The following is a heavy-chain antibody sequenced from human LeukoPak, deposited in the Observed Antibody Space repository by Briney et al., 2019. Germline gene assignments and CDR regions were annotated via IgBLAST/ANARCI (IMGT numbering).Heavy chain of an antibody. Sequence: GGSLRLSCAASGFTFSSYAMHWVRQAPGKGLEWVAVISYDGSNKYYADSVKGRFTISRDNSKNTLYLQMNSLRAEDTAVYYCAKDLEMATINYFDYWGQGTLVTVSS. D-gene: IGHD5-24*01. CDR3: AKDLEMATINYFDY. CDR2: ISYDGSNK. J-gene: IGHJ4*02. V-gene: IGHV3-30-3*01. CDR1: GFTFSSYA.